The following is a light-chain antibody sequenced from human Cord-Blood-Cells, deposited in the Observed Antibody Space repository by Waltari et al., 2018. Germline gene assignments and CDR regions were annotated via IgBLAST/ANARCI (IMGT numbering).Light chain of an antibody. J-gene: IGKJ3*01. Sequence: DIQMTQSPSSLSASVADRVTITCRASQSISSYLNCYQQKPGKAPKLLIYAASSLQSGVPSRFSGSGSGTDFTLTISSLQPEDFATYYCQQSYSTPFTFGPGTKVDIK. CDR3: QQSYSTPFT. CDR2: AAS. CDR1: QSISSY. V-gene: IGKV1-39*01.